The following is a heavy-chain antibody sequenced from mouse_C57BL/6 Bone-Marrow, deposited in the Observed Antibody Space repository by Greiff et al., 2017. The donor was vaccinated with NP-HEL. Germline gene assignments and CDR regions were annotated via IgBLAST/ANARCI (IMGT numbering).Heavy chain of an antibody. D-gene: IGHD1-3*01. CDR3: ARHYISNYYAMDY. CDR2: ISSGGSYT. J-gene: IGHJ4*01. Sequence: EVQLVESGGDLVKPGGSLKLSCAASGFTFSSYGMSWVRPTPDKRLEWVATISSGGSYTYYPDSVKGRFTISRDNAKNTLFLQMSSLKSEDTAMYYCARHYISNYYAMDYWGQGTSVTVSS. V-gene: IGHV5-6*01. CDR1: GFTFSSYG.